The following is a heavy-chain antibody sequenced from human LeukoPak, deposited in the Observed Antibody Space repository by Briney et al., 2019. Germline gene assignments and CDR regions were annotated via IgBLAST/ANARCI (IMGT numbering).Heavy chain of an antibody. J-gene: IGHJ4*02. V-gene: IGHV4-34*01. D-gene: IGHD3-22*01. Sequence: PSETLSLTCAVYGGSFSGYYWSWIRQPPGKGLEWIGEINHSGSTNYNPSLKSRVTISVDTSKNQFSLKLSSVTAADTAVYYCARGLSYYDSSGYYLPPTVIDYWGQGTLVTVSS. CDR1: GGSFSGYY. CDR3: ARGLSYYDSSGYYLPPTVIDY. CDR2: INHSGST.